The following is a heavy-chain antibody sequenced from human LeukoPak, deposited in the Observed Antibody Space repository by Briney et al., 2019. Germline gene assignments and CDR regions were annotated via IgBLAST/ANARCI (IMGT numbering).Heavy chain of an antibody. CDR3: MTIKRGSIFGYFDF. CDR2: IFNSDRT. J-gene: IGHJ4*02. Sequence: SETLSLTCTVSGVSFSSHYWGWIRQPPGKGLEWIGYIFNSDRTKYTPSLNSRVTLSADTSKNQFSLRLSSVSDAYTAVYYCMTIKRGSIFGYFDFWGQGILVTVSS. CDR1: GVSFSSHY. D-gene: IGHD5-18*01. V-gene: IGHV4-59*11.